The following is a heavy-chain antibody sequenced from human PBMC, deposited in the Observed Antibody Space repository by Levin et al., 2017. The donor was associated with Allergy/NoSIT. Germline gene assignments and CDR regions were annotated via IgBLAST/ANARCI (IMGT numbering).Heavy chain of an antibody. Sequence: GGSLRLSCAASGFTFSSYSMNWVRQAPGKGLEWVSSISSSSSYIYYADSVKGRFTISRDNAKNSLYLQMNSLRAEDTAVYYCARVFGEWSVAATARGTYYYYGMDVWGQGTTVTVSS. CDR1: GFTFSSYS. J-gene: IGHJ6*02. CDR2: ISSSSSYI. D-gene: IGHD2-15*01. V-gene: IGHV3-21*01. CDR3: ARVFGEWSVAATARGTYYYYGMDV.